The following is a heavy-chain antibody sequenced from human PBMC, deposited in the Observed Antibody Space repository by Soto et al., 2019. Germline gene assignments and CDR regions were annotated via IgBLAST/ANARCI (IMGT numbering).Heavy chain of an antibody. J-gene: IGHJ6*02. D-gene: IGHD1-26*01. CDR3: AKDGGSYSLGWNYGMDV. V-gene: IGHV3-30*18. CDR2: TSYDGSNK. CDR1: GFTFSSYG. Sequence: GGSLRLSYVASGFTFSSYGMHWVRQAPGKGLEWVAVTSYDGSNKYYAESVKGRSTISRDNSKNTLYLQMNSLRAEDTAVYYCAKDGGSYSLGWNYGMDVWGQGTTVTVSS.